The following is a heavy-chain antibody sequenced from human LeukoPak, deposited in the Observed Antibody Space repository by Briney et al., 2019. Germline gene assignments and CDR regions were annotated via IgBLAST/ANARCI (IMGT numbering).Heavy chain of an antibody. V-gene: IGHV3-21*01. D-gene: IGHD2-15*01. J-gene: IGHJ6*02. CDR2: ISSSSSYI. CDR3: ARAVVVVAATNYYGMDV. CDR1: GFTFDDYG. Sequence: GGSLRLSCAASGFTFDDYGMSWVRQAPGKGLEWVSSISSSSSYIYYADSVKGRFTISRDNAKNSLYLQMNSLRAEDTAVYYCARAVVVVAATNYYGMDVWGQGTTVTVSS.